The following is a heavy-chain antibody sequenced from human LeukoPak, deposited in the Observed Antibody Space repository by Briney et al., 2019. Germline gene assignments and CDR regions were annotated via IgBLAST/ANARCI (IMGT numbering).Heavy chain of an antibody. D-gene: IGHD6-6*01. CDR3: ARRGRVEYSSSSYAFDI. CDR1: GGSIRGSSYS. J-gene: IGHJ3*02. V-gene: IGHV4-39*01. CDR2: IYASGST. Sequence: SETLSLTCTFSGGSIRGSSYSWGWIRQPPGKGLEWIGHIYASGSTNYSPSLKSRVTISVDTSKNQFSLKLNSVTAADTAVYYCARRGRVEYSSSSYAFDIWGQGTMVTVSS.